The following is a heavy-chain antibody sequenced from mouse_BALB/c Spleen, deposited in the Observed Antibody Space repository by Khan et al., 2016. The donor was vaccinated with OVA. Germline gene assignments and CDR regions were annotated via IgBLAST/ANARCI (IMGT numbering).Heavy chain of an antibody. Sequence: QVQLKESGPGLVAPSQSLSITCTVSGFSLTSYGVHWVRQPPGKGLEWLGIIWAGGSTNYNSALMSRLSISKANSKSQVFLKMNSLQTVDTAMYYSARDDGGGNDAMDYWGQGTSVTVSS. CDR1: GFSLTSYG. CDR2: IWAGGST. CDR3: ARDDGGGNDAMDY. V-gene: IGHV2-9*02. J-gene: IGHJ4*01. D-gene: IGHD2-1*01.